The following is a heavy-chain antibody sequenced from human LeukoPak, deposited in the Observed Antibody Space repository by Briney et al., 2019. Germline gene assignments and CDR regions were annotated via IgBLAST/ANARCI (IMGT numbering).Heavy chain of an antibody. V-gene: IGHV4-38-2*01. CDR2: IYHSGST. J-gene: IGHJ4*02. CDR3: ARLGVDIVSVGY. D-gene: IGHD5-12*01. CDR1: GYSISSGYY. Sequence: PSETLSLTCAVSGYSISSGYYWGWIRPPPGKGLEWIGSIYHSGSTYYNPSLKSRVTISVDTSKNQFSLKLSSVTAADTAVYYCARLGVDIVSVGYWGQGTLVTVSS.